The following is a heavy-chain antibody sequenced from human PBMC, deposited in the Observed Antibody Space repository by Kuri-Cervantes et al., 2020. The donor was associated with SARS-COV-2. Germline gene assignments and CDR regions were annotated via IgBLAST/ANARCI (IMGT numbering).Heavy chain of an antibody. V-gene: IGHV3-66*01. Sequence: GESLKISCAASGFNVSRKYMNWVRQAPGKGLEWVSIIYSGGSTYYADSVKGRFTISRDNSKNTLYLQMNSLRAEDTAVYYCARGGSNYYGMDVWGQGTTVTVSS. CDR2: IYSGGST. CDR1: GFNVSRKY. D-gene: IGHD4-11*01. J-gene: IGHJ6*02. CDR3: ARGGSNYYGMDV.